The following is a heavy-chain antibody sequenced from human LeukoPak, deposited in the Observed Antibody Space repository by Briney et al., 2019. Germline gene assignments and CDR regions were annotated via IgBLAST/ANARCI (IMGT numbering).Heavy chain of an antibody. D-gene: IGHD3-9*01. V-gene: IGHV4-39*02. CDR3: ARGFFALHYFDRPVTFDF. J-gene: IGHJ4*02. CDR2: IYHTGRT. Sequence: SETLSLTCTVSGGSISSDGYYWGWIRQPPGKGLEWIGNIYHTGRTYYNPSLKSRAAISVDTSKNQFSLSLTSVATADTAMYFCARGFFALHYFDRPVTFDFWGQGTLVTVSS. CDR1: GGSISSDGYY.